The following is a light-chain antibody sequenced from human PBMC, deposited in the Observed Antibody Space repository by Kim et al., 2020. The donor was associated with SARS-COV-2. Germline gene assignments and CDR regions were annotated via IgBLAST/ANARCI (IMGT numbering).Light chain of an antibody. CDR3: CSYAGSYTFGV. J-gene: IGLJ2*01. Sequence: QSVTISCTGTSSGVGGYNYVSWYQQHPGKAPKLMIYDVSKRPSGVPDRFSGSKSGNTASLTISGLQAEDEADYYCCSYAGSYTFGVFGGGTQLTVL. CDR2: DVS. CDR1: SSGVGGYNY. V-gene: IGLV2-11*01.